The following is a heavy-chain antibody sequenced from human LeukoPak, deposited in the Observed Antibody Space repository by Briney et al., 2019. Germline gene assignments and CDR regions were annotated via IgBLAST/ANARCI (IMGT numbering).Heavy chain of an antibody. CDR1: GFTFSSYG. CDR3: AKNYNWSDGY. J-gene: IGHJ4*02. CDR2: ISVRVDST. V-gene: IGHV3-23*01. D-gene: IGHD1-20*01. Sequence: GGSLRLSCAASGFTFSSYGMSWVRQAPGKGMEWVSGISVRVDSTSYADSVKGRFTISRDNSKNTLYLQMNSLRDEDTAVYYCAKNYNWSDGYWGQGALVTVSS.